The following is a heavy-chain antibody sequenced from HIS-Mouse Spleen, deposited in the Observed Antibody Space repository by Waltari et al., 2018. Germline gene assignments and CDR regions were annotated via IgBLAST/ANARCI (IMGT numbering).Heavy chain of an antibody. V-gene: IGHV3-21*01. J-gene: IGHJ4*02. D-gene: IGHD6-6*01. CDR3: ARDPSIAARPDYFDY. CDR2: ISSSSSYI. Sequence: EVQLVESGGGLVKPGGSLRLSCAASGFTFSSYSMNWFRQAPGKGLEWVSSISSSSSYIYYADSVKGRFTISRDNAKNSLYLQMNSLRAEDTAVYYCARDPSIAARPDYFDYWGQGTLVTVSS. CDR1: GFTFSSYS.